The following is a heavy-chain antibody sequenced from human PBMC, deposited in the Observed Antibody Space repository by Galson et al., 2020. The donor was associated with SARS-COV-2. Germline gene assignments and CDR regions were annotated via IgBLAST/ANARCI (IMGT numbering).Heavy chain of an antibody. CDR3: AKDREPVFPYFDS. J-gene: IGHJ4*02. V-gene: IGHV3-23*01. CDR2: ISDRGGST. Sequence: GGSLRLSCVASGFTFVNYAMSWVRQAPGKGLEWVSAISDRGGSTYYADSVKGRFTISRDNSKNTLYLQMNSLRAEDTAVYSCAKDREPVFPYFDSWGQGTLVTVSS. D-gene: IGHD2-2*01. CDR1: GFTFVNYA.